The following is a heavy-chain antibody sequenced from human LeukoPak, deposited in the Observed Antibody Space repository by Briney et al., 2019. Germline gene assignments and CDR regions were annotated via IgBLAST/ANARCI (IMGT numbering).Heavy chain of an antibody. V-gene: IGHV3-7*01. Sequence: PGGSLGLSCAASGFTFSSYWMSWVRQAPGKGLEWVANIKQDGSEKYYVDSVKGRFTISRDNAKNSLYLQMNSLRAEDTAVYYCAREKPFYDSSGYYYPIAFDYWGQGTLVTVSS. CDR1: GFTFSSYW. J-gene: IGHJ4*02. CDR2: IKQDGSEK. D-gene: IGHD3-22*01. CDR3: AREKPFYDSSGYYYPIAFDY.